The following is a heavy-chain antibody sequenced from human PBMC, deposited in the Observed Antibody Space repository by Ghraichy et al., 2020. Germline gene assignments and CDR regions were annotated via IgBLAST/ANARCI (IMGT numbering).Heavy chain of an antibody. V-gene: IGHV1-3*01. D-gene: IGHD3-3*01. CDR1: GYTFTSYA. Sequence: ASVKVSCKASGYTFTSYAMHWVRQAPGQRLEWMGWINAGNGNTKYSQKFQGRVTITRDTSASTAYMELSSLRSEDTAVYYCAVSRITIFGVVIWSSLDYWGQGTLVTVSS. J-gene: IGHJ4*02. CDR2: INAGNGNT. CDR3: AVSRITIFGVVIWSSLDY.